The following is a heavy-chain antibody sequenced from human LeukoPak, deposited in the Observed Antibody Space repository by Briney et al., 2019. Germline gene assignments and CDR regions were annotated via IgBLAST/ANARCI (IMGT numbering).Heavy chain of an antibody. V-gene: IGHV3-23*01. Sequence: GGSLRLSCAASGITFSSYAMSWVRQAPGKGLEWVSGISGSGDNTYYADSVKGRFTISRDNSKNTLYVQVNSLGTEDTAAYYCAKGSYYDSSGSFYFDYWGQGTLVTVSS. CDR2: ISGSGDNT. CDR3: AKGSYYDSSGSFYFDY. D-gene: IGHD3-22*01. CDR1: GITFSSYA. J-gene: IGHJ4*02.